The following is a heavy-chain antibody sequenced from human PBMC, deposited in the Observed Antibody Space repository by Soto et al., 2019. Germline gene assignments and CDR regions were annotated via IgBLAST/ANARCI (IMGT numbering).Heavy chain of an antibody. CDR1: GFTVSSNY. D-gene: IGHD1-26*01. CDR2: IYSGGST. J-gene: IGHJ4*02. Sequence: GGSLRLSCAASGFTVSSNYMSWVRQAPGKGLEWVSVIYSGGSTYYADSVKGRFTISRDNSKNTLYLQMNSLRAEDTAVYYCARDRHSGSYFDYWGQGTLVTVSS. V-gene: IGHV3-66*01. CDR3: ARDRHSGSYFDY.